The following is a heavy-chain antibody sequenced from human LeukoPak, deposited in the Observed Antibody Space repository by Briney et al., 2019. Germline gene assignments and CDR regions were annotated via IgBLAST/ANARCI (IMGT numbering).Heavy chain of an antibody. Sequence: GGSLRLSCAASGFTFSSYWMHWVRQAPGKGLVWVSRINSDGSSTSYADSVKGRFTISRDNAKNTLYLQMSSLRAEDTAVYYCARDYSNYYYYYYMDVWGKGTTVTVSS. V-gene: IGHV3-74*01. CDR2: INSDGSST. CDR1: GFTFSSYW. CDR3: ARDYSNYYYYYYMDV. J-gene: IGHJ6*03. D-gene: IGHD4-11*01.